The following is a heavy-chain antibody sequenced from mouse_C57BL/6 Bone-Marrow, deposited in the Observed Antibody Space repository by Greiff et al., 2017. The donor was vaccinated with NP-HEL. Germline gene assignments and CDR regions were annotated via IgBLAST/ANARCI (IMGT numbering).Heavy chain of an antibody. V-gene: IGHV1-18*01. D-gene: IGHD4-1*01. J-gene: IGHJ2*01. CDR3: ARSLTGTVGYYFDY. CDR1: GYTFTDYN. Sequence: EVQLQQSGPELVKPGASVKIPCKASGYTFTDYNMDWVKQSHGKSLEWIGDINPNNGGTIYNQKFKGKATLTVDKSSSTAYMELRSLTSEDTAVYYCARSLTGTVGYYFDYWGQGTTLTVSS. CDR2: INPNNGGT.